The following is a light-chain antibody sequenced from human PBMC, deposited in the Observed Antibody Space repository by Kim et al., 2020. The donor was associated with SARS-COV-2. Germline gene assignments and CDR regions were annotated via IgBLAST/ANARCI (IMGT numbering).Light chain of an antibody. J-gene: IGLJ2*01. CDR3: QAWDSSTGV. Sequence: SYELTQPPSVSVSPGQTASITCSGDKLGDKYACWYQQKPGQSPVLVIYQDSKRPSGIPERFSGSNSGNTATLTISGTQAMDEADYYCQAWDSSTGVFGGVTKLTVL. CDR2: QDS. V-gene: IGLV3-1*01. CDR1: KLGDKY.